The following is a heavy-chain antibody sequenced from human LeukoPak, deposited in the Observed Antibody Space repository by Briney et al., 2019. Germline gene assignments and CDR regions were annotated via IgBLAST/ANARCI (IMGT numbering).Heavy chain of an antibody. J-gene: IGHJ4*02. V-gene: IGHV3-23*01. CDR2: ISHSGAT. CDR1: GFPFSSYT. CDR3: AMRSHASPAGYSPFFDS. Sequence: GGSLRLSCAGSGFPFSSYTINWVRQGPGKGMEWASAISHSGATYYADSVKGRFSISRDNSKNTVFLQMNSLRAEDTALYFCAMRSHASPAGYSPFFDSWGQGTLVTVSS. D-gene: IGHD6-13*01.